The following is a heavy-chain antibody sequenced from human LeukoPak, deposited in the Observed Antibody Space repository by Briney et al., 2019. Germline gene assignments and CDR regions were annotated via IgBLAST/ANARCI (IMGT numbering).Heavy chain of an antibody. CDR2: IKQDGSEK. D-gene: IGHD3-10*01. J-gene: IGHJ4*02. Sequence: GGSLRLSCAASGFTFSTYWMNWVRQAPGKGLEWVANIKQDGSEKYYVDSVKGRFTISRDNAKNSLYLQMNSLRAEDTAAYYCAKDVTLVRGGLFDYWGQGTLVTVSS. CDR1: GFTFSTYW. CDR3: AKDVTLVRGGLFDY. V-gene: IGHV3-7*01.